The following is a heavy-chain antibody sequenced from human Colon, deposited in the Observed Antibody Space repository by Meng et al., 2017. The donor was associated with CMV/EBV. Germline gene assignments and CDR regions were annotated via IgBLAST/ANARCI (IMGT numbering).Heavy chain of an antibody. D-gene: IGHD3-22*01. V-gene: IGHV1-2*02. CDR1: GYTFTGYY. CDR3: ARAADYYDSSGYSY. Sequence: ASVKVSCKASGYTFTGYYMRWVRQAPGQGLEWMGWINPNSGGTNYAQKFQGRVTMTRDTSISTAYMELSRLRSDDTAVYYCARAADYYDSSGYSYWGQGTLVTVSS. CDR2: INPNSGGT. J-gene: IGHJ4*02.